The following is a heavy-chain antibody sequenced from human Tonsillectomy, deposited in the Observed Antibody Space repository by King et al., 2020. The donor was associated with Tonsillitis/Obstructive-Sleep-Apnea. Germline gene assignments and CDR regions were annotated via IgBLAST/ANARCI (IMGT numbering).Heavy chain of an antibody. Sequence: QLVQSGAEVKKPGESLRISCKGSGYSFTSYWISWVRQMPGKGLEWMGRIDPSDSYTNYSPSFQGHVTISADKSISTAYLQWSSLKASDTAMYYCARRVIVVVPAAKGTLDGMGVWGQGTTVTVSS. CDR3: ARRVIVVVPAAKGTLDGMGV. V-gene: IGHV5-10-1*03. CDR2: IDPSDSYT. J-gene: IGHJ6*02. D-gene: IGHD2-2*01. CDR1: GYSFTSYW.